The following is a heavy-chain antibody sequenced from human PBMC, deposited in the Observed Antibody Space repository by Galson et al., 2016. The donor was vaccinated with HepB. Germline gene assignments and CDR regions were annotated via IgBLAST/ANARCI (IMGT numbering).Heavy chain of an antibody. CDR2: TYYRSKWHN. J-gene: IGHJ3*02. CDR3: ARVPLLFVDAVGYDAFDI. Sequence: SATWNWIRQSPSRGLEWLGRTYYRSKWHNDYALSVKSRISINADTSKNQIPLQLNSVSPEDTAVYYCARVPLLFVDAVGYDAFDIWGQGTLVTVSS. CDR1: SAT. D-gene: IGHD3-22*01. V-gene: IGHV6-1*01.